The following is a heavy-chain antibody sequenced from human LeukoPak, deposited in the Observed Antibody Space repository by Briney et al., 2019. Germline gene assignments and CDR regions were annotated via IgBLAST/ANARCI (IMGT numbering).Heavy chain of an antibody. CDR3: ARGHDFLSGSGGLQYNWFDP. J-gene: IGHJ5*02. D-gene: IGHD3-3*01. Sequence: SVKVSXKASGGTFSSYAISWVRQAPGQGLEWMGGITPIFGTANYAQKFQGRVTITADESTSTAYMELSSLRSEDTAVYYCARGHDFLSGSGGLQYNWFDPWGQGTLVTVSS. V-gene: IGHV1-69*13. CDR2: ITPIFGTA. CDR1: GGTFSSYA.